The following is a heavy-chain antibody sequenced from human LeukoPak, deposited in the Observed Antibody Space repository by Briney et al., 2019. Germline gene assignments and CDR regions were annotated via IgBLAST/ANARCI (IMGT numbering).Heavy chain of an antibody. CDR1: GYTFTSYY. J-gene: IGHJ6*03. CDR2: INPSGGST. V-gene: IGHV1-46*01. CDR3: ARGLVDYGGTPSYYMDV. D-gene: IGHD4-23*01. Sequence: GASVKVSCKASGYTFTSYYMHWVRQAPGQGLEWMGIINPSGGSTSYAQKFQGRVTMTRNTSISTAYMELSSLRSEDTAVYYCARGLVDYGGTPSYYMDVWGKGTTVTVSS.